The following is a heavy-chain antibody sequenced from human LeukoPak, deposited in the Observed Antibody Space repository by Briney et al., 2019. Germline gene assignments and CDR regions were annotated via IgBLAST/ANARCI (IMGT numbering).Heavy chain of an antibody. Sequence: PGGSLRLSCAAYGFIFNNHAMYWVRQAPGKGLEWVSGIFGSGGSAHYADSVKGRFTISRDNSKNTVYLQMSSLRAEDTAVYYCAKTTTGYSSGRYPGWPADYWGQGSLDTVSS. CDR2: IFGSGGSA. CDR1: GFIFNNHA. V-gene: IGHV3-23*01. CDR3: AKTTTGYSSGRYPGWPADY. J-gene: IGHJ4*02. D-gene: IGHD6-19*01.